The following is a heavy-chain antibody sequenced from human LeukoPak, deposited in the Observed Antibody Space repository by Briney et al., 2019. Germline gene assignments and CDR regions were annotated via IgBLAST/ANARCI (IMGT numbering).Heavy chain of an antibody. Sequence: GGSLRLSCAASGSTFSDYYMSWIRQAPGRGLEWVSYISSSGSTIYYADSVKGRFTISRDNAKNSLYLQMNSLRAEDTAVYYCASTGGVVPAIYFDYWGQGTLVTVSS. CDR2: ISSSGSTI. D-gene: IGHD2-2*01. J-gene: IGHJ4*02. V-gene: IGHV3-11*01. CDR1: GSTFSDYY. CDR3: ASTGGVVPAIYFDY.